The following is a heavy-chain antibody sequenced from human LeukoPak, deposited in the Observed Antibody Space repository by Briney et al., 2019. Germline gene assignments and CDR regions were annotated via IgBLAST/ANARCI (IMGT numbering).Heavy chain of an antibody. J-gene: IGHJ4*02. V-gene: IGHV1-18*01. D-gene: IGHD2-2*01. CDR3: ARVGAYCSSSSCFDY. CDR2: ISAYNGNT. CDR1: GYTFTSYG. Sequence: ASVKVSCKTSGYTFTSYGISWVRQAPGQGLEWMGWISAYNGNTDYAQNLQDRVTMTTDTSTSTAYMELRSLRSDDTAVYYCARVGAYCSSSSCFDYWDQGTLVTVSS.